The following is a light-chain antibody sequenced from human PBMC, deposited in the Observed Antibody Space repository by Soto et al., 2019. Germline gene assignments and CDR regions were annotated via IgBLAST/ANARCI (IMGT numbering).Light chain of an antibody. Sequence: QSALTQPASVSGSPGQSITISCTGTSSDVGGYNYVSWYQQHPGPSPKLMIYEVSNRPSGVSNRFSGSKSGNTASLIISGLQAEDEGDYYCSSYTARSTWVFGGGTKLTVL. CDR1: SSDVGGYNY. CDR2: EVS. CDR3: SSYTARSTWV. V-gene: IGLV2-14*01. J-gene: IGLJ3*02.